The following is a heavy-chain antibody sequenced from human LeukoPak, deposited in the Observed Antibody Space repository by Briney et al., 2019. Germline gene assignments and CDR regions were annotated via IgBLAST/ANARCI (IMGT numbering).Heavy chain of an antibody. Sequence: PSETLSLTCAVYGGSFSGYCWSWIRQPPGKGLEWIGEINHSGSTNYNPSLKSRVTISVDTSKNQFSPKLSSVTAADTAVYYCARRRPVGANDYWGQGTLVTVSS. CDR1: GGSFSGYC. J-gene: IGHJ4*02. V-gene: IGHV4-34*01. D-gene: IGHD1-26*01. CDR3: ARRRPVGANDY. CDR2: INHSGST.